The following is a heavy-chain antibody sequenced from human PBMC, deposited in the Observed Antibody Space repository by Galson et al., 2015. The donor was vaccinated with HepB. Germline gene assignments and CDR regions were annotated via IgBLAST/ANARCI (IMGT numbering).Heavy chain of an antibody. Sequence: SLRLSCAASGFTFSSYAMHWVRQAPGKGLEYVSAISSNGGSTYYADSVKGRFTISRDNSKNTLYLQMSSLRAEDTAVYYCVKGLGGSGYYYGMDVWGQGTTVTVSS. CDR1: GFTFSSYA. CDR3: VKGLGGSGYYYGMDV. D-gene: IGHD3-22*01. J-gene: IGHJ6*02. V-gene: IGHV3-64D*06. CDR2: ISSNGGST.